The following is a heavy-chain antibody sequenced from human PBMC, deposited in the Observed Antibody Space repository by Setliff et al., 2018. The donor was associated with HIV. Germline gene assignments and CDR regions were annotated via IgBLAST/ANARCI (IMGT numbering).Heavy chain of an antibody. D-gene: IGHD4-17*01. J-gene: IGHJ4*02. CDR1: GFTFNNYA. CDR3: AKDNLYGGNSAVFDY. Sequence: LRLSCAASGFTFNNYAIHWVHQAPGKGLEWVAIISYDGNNKYYADSVKGRFTISRDNSKNTLYLQMNSLRAEDTAVYYCAKDNLYGGNSAVFDYWGQGTLVTVSS. CDR2: ISYDGNNK. V-gene: IGHV3-30*04.